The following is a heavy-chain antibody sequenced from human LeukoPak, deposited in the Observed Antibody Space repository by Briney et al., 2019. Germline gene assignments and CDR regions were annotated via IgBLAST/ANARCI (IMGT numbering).Heavy chain of an antibody. CDR2: IYYSGST. V-gene: IGHV4-39*07. CDR1: GGSISSSSYY. J-gene: IGHJ4*02. CDR3: ARVGSSGWYEIDY. D-gene: IGHD6-19*01. Sequence: SETLSLTCTVSGGSISSSSYYWGWIRQPPGKGLEWIGSIYYSGSTNYNPSLKSRVTISVDTSKNQFSLKLSSVTAADTAVYYCARVGSSGWYEIDYWGQGTLVTVSS.